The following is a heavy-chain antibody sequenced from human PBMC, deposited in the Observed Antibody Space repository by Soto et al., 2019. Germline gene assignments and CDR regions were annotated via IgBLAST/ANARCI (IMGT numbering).Heavy chain of an antibody. V-gene: IGHV1-69*04. CDR2: IIPILGIA. D-gene: IGHD3-3*01. CDR3: ARELGSRDDFWSGYYSVFRGWFDP. Sequence: EASVKVSCKASGGTFSGYTISWVRQAPGQGLEWMGRIIPILGIANYAQKFQGRVTITADKSTSTAYMELSSLRSEDTAVYYCARELGSRDDFWSGYYSVFRGWFDPWGQGTLVTVSS. J-gene: IGHJ5*02. CDR1: GGTFSGYT.